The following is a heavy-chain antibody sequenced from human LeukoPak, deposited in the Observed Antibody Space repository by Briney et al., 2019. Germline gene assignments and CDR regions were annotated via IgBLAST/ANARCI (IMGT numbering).Heavy chain of an antibody. CDR2: IYYSGST. CDR3: ARLYGSRSYYIDY. Sequence: SETLSLTCTVSGGSISSYYWSWIRQPPGKGLEWIGYIYYSGSTNYNPSLKSRVTISVDTSKNQFSLKLSSVTAADTAVYYCARLYGSRSYYIDYWGQGTLVTVSS. V-gene: IGHV4-59*01. J-gene: IGHJ4*02. D-gene: IGHD3-10*01. CDR1: GGSISSYY.